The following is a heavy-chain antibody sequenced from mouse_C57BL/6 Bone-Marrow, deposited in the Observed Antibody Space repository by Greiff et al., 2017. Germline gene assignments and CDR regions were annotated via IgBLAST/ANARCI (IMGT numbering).Heavy chain of an antibody. D-gene: IGHD1-1*01. V-gene: IGHV5-9-1*02. CDR2: ISSGGDYI. J-gene: IGHJ2*01. Sequence: EVKLLESGEGLVKPGGSLKLSCAASGFTFSSYAMSWVRQTPEKRLEWVAYISSGGDYIYYADTVKGRFTISRDNARNTLYLQRSSLKSEDTAMYYCTRGRLRYYFDYWGQGTTLTVSS. CDR3: TRGRLRYYFDY. CDR1: GFTFSSYA.